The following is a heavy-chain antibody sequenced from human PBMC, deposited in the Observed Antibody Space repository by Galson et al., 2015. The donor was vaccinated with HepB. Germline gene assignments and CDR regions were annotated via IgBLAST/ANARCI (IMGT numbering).Heavy chain of an antibody. J-gene: IGHJ4*02. CDR2: ITWNGTIT. D-gene: IGHD3-10*01. Sequence: SLRLSCAASGFTFDDYTMHWVRQAPGKGLEWVSLITWNGTITYYGDSVKGRFTISRDNSKYSLYLQMNSLRTEDTALYYCAKDRAGNYASGNYYSPYYFDYWGQGTLVTVSS. V-gene: IGHV3-43*01. CDR3: AKDRAGNYASGNYYSPYYFDY. CDR1: GFTFDDYT.